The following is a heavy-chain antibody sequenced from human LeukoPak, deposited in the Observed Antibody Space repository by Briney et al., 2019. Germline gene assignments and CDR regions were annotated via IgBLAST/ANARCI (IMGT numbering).Heavy chain of an antibody. V-gene: IGHV4-4*07. CDR3: ARDRLGATGHWRIDV. Sequence: SETLSLTCTVSGGSFSSCYWTWIRQPAGKGLERIGRIYNSGTTNYSPSLESRVTMSLDTSKNRFSLSLSSVTAADTAVYYCARDRLGATGHWRIDVWGRGTLVTVSS. CDR2: IYNSGTT. J-gene: IGHJ2*01. D-gene: IGHD1-26*01. CDR1: GGSFSSCY.